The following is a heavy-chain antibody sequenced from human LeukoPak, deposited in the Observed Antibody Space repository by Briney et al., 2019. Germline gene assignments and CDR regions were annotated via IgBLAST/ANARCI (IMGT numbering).Heavy chain of an antibody. CDR2: ISYDGSNK. CDR1: GFTFSSYG. V-gene: IGHV3-30*18. D-gene: IGHD2-15*01. Sequence: GGSLRLSCAPSGFTFSSYGMHWVRQAPGRGREGVAVISYDGSNKYYADSVKGRFTISRDNSKNTLYLQMNSLRAEDTAVYYCAKDKSVVVVAAEYFQHWGQGTLVTVSS. J-gene: IGHJ1*01. CDR3: AKDKSVVVVAAEYFQH.